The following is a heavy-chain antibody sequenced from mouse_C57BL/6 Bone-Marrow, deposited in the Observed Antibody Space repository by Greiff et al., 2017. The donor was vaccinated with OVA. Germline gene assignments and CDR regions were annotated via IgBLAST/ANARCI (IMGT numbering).Heavy chain of an antibody. CDR3: ARRGLYYFDY. J-gene: IGHJ2*01. CDR1: GYSIPRGYY. Sequence: ESGPCLVKPSQSLSLTCSVTGYSIPRGYYWNWIRQFPGNKLEWMGYISYDGSNNYNPSLKNRISITRDTSKNQFFLKLNSVTTEDTATYYCARRGLYYFDYWGQGTTLTVSS. CDR2: ISYDGSN. D-gene: IGHD3-3*01. V-gene: IGHV3-6*01.